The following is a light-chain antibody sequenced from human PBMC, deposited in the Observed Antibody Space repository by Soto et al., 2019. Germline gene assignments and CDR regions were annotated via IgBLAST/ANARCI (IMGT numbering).Light chain of an antibody. CDR3: QQFSSYPLT. V-gene: IGKV3-20*01. J-gene: IGKJ4*01. Sequence: EIVLPQSPGTLSLSPGERATLCCRASQTVRNNYLAWYQQKPGQAPRLLIYDASSRATGIPDRFSGGGSGTDFTLTISRLQPEDVAVYYCQQFSSYPLTFGGGTKVEIK. CDR2: DAS. CDR1: QTVRNNY.